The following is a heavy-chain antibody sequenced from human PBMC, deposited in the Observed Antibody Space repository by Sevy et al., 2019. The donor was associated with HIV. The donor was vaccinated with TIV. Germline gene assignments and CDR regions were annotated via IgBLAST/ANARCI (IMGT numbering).Heavy chain of an antibody. Sequence: GGSLRLSCAASGFTFTEFVMSWVRQSPGKGLEWVSTINSGGGSTYYAYSVKGRLTISRDNSQNTLDLQMNSLKAEDTAVYYCAKDVVGGYYDSSGYSDHWGQGTLVTVSS. CDR1: GFTFTEFV. J-gene: IGHJ4*02. V-gene: IGHV3-23*01. D-gene: IGHD3-22*01. CDR2: INSGGGST. CDR3: AKDVVGGYYDSSGYSDH.